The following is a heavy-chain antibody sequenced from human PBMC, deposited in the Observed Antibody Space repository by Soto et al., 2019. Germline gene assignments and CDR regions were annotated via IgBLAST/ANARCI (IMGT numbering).Heavy chain of an antibody. CDR1: GGSLRGQS. CDR3: AREDSNGWSGESLDV. D-gene: IGHD6-19*01. Sequence: SETLSLTCAVVGGSLRGQSWNWIRQSPGKGLEWIGELDQSGGTNYNPSLKSRAIISDDTSKNQFSLTLTSVTAADTAVYYCAREDSNGWSGESLDVWGQGTTGTVS. CDR2: LDQSGGT. V-gene: IGHV4-34*01. J-gene: IGHJ6*02.